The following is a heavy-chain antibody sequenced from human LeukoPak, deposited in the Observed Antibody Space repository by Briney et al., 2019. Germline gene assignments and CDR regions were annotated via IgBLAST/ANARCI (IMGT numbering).Heavy chain of an antibody. CDR1: GYTFTGYY. D-gene: IGHD3-16*01. CDR2: INPNSGGT. Sequence: ASVKVSCRASGYTFTGYYMHWLRQAPRQGLEWMGWINPNSGGTNYAKKFQGRVTMTRDTSISTAYMELSRLRSDDTAVYYCARFLRPGEPSDYWGQGTLVTVSS. CDR3: ARFLRPGEPSDY. V-gene: IGHV1-2*02. J-gene: IGHJ4*02.